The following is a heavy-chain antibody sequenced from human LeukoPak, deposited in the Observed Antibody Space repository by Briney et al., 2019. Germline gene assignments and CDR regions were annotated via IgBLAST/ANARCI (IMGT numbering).Heavy chain of an antibody. V-gene: IGHV3-30*04. CDR1: GFTFSSYA. CDR3: ARDFLEWATRFDY. Sequence: GGSLRLSCAASGFTFSSYAMHWVRQAPGKGLEWVAVISYDGSNKYYADSVKGRFTISRDNSKNTLYLQMNSLRAEDTAVYYCARDFLEWATRFDYWGQGTLVTVSS. D-gene: IGHD5-12*01. J-gene: IGHJ4*02. CDR2: ISYDGSNK.